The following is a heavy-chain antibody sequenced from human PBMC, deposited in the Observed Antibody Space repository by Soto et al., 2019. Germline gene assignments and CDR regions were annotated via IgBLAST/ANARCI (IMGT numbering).Heavy chain of an antibody. CDR3: ARHRAEAGLYDAFDM. J-gene: IGHJ3*02. CDR1: GDSISSRSYF. D-gene: IGHD6-13*01. CDR2: LYYSGNT. Sequence: QLQLQESGPGLVKPSETLSLTCPVSGDSISSRSYFWSWIRQPPGKGMEWIGSLYYSGNTYHNTSLKNRVTISVDTSKYQISLKLNSVTVADTAVYVCARHRAEAGLYDAFDMWGQGTMVTVS. V-gene: IGHV4-39*01.